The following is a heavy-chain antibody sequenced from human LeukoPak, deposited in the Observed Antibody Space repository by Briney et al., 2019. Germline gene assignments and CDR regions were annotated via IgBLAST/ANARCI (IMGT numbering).Heavy chain of an antibody. Sequence: GGSLRLSCAASGFIFSEAWMSWVRQAPGKGLEWVGRIKSKTGGGTTDYAAPVKGRFTISRDDSKNTLYLQMSTLKTEDTAVYFCATEAPEVAVSGSGDYWGQGTLVTVSS. J-gene: IGHJ4*02. CDR2: IKSKTGGGTT. V-gene: IGHV3-15*01. CDR3: ATEAPEVAVSGSGDY. CDR1: GFIFSEAW. D-gene: IGHD6-19*01.